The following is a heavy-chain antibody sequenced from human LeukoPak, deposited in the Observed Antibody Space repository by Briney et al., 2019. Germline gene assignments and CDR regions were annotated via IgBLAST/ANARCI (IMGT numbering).Heavy chain of an antibody. CDR3: ARVFCSGGSCYSSKGVFDY. Sequence: SETLSLTCAVYGGSFSGYYWSWIRQPPGKGLEWIGEINHSGSTNYNPSLKSRVTISVDTSKNQFSLKLSSVTAADTAVYYCARVFCSGGSCYSSKGVFDYWGQGTLVTVSS. V-gene: IGHV4-34*01. J-gene: IGHJ4*02. CDR1: GGSFSGYY. D-gene: IGHD2-15*01. CDR2: INHSGST.